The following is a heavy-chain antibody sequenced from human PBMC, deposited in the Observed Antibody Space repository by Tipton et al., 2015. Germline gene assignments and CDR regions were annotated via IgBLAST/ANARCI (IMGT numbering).Heavy chain of an antibody. J-gene: IGHJ4*01. D-gene: IGHD4-17*01. CDR2: IYYSGTT. CDR1: GGAISSGIYS. V-gene: IGHV4-31*03. Sequence: TLSLTCSVSGGAISSGIYSWSWIRQHPGKGLEWIGYIYYSGTTYYNPSLTSRSTISLDTSKNQFSLNLTSLTAADTAVYFCVRGGADYEDWGHGTLVTVSS. CDR3: VRGGADYED.